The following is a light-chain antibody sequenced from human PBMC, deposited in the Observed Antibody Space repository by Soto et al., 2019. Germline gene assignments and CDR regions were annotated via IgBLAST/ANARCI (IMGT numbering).Light chain of an antibody. CDR1: SGDVGDSKY. J-gene: IGLJ3*02. Sequence: QSALTQPASVSGSPGQAITISCTGTSGDVGDSKYVSWYQQQPGTAPKLMIHDVTNRPSGVSNRFSGSKSGNTASLTISGLQHADEAYYYCSSYTTASRWVFGGGTKVTVL. CDR3: SSYTTASRWV. V-gene: IGLV2-14*01. CDR2: DVT.